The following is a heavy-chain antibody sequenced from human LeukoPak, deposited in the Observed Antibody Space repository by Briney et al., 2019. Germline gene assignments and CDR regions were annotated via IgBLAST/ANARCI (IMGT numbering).Heavy chain of an antibody. CDR1: GYTFTSYD. J-gene: IGHJ2*01. V-gene: IGHV1-8*03. CDR3: ARGRDGYNFGYLDL. Sequence: ASVKVSCKASGYTFTSYDINWVRQATGQGLEWMGWMTPNSGITDYAQKFQSRVTITRNTSITTAYMELSSLRSEDTAVYYCARGRDGYNFGYLDLWGRGTLVTVSS. CDR2: MTPNSGIT. D-gene: IGHD5-24*01.